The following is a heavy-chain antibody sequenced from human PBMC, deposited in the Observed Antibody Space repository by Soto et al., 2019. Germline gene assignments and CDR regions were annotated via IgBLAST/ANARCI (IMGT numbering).Heavy chain of an antibody. Sequence: EVQLWESGGGLVQPGGSLRLSCAASGFTFSTYAMSWVRQAPGKGLEWVSVFSGSGGSTYYADSVKGRFTISRDNSKNTLYLQMNSLRAEDTALYYCVKGGWLDYWGQGALVTVSS. CDR1: GFTFSTYA. CDR2: FSGSGGST. CDR3: VKGGWLDY. J-gene: IGHJ4*02. V-gene: IGHV3-23*01. D-gene: IGHD6-19*01.